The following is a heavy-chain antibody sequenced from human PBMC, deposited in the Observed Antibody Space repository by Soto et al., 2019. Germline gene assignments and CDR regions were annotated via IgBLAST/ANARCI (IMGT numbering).Heavy chain of an antibody. CDR3: VRGGGGGQFDS. J-gene: IGHJ4*02. V-gene: IGHV3-11*06. CDR1: GLTFSDFY. D-gene: IGHD2-21*01. Sequence: QIQLVESGGGLVKPGGALRLSCEASGLTFSDFYMSWIRQAPGKGLEWLSYISPKSNYREYAESVKGRHTISRDNAKNSLSLQMNSLRVEDTAVYYCVRGGGGGQFDSWGQGTLVTVSS. CDR2: ISPKSNYR.